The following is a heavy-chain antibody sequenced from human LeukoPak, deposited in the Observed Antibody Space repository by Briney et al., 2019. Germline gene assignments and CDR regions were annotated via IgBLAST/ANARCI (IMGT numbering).Heavy chain of an antibody. CDR3: AKSYNGYESKPDY. CDR2: ISNSGGRT. Sequence: GGSLRLSCAASGFTFSSYAMSWVRQAPGKGLEWVSSISNSGGRTFYTDSVKGRFTISRDNSKITLYLQMSSLRAEDTAVYYCAKSYNGYESKPDYWGQGTLVTVSS. V-gene: IGHV3-23*01. D-gene: IGHD5-12*01. J-gene: IGHJ4*02. CDR1: GFTFSSYA.